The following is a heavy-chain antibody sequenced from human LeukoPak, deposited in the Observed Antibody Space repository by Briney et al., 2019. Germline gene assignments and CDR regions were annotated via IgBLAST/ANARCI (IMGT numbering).Heavy chain of an antibody. Sequence: SQTLSLTCTVSGGSISSGAYYWSWIRQHPGQGLEWIGYIYYSGYTYHSPSLKSRVTISVDTSKNQFSLKLISMTAADTAVYYCATLKVPGGFDYWGQGTVVTVSS. CDR1: GGSISSGAYY. CDR2: IYYSGYT. CDR3: ATLKVPGGFDY. D-gene: IGHD6-19*01. V-gene: IGHV4-31*03. J-gene: IGHJ4*02.